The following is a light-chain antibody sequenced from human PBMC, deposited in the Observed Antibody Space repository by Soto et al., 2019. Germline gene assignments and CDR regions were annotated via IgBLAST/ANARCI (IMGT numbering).Light chain of an antibody. J-gene: IGKJ2*01. CDR3: QQYNNSQYT. Sequence: EIVMTQSPATLSVSPGERATLSCRASQSVSGNLAWYQQKPGQAPRLLIYGASTRATGIPARFSGSGSGTEFTLTISSLKSEDFAVYYCQQYNNSQYTFGQGTKLEIK. CDR1: QSVSGN. V-gene: IGKV3-15*01. CDR2: GAS.